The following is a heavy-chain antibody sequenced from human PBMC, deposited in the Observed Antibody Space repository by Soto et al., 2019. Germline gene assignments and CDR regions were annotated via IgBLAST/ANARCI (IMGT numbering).Heavy chain of an antibody. Sequence: ASGKGSCKASGYTFSNYFMHWVRQAPGQGLECMGIINPSAGGTTYAQKFQGRVTVTRRTSTSTVYMHLSSLRSEDTPVYYCAREVGSLDSWGQGTPVT. CDR2: INPSAGGT. D-gene: IGHD1-26*01. CDR3: AREVGSLDS. CDR1: GYTFSNYF. V-gene: IGHV1-46*01. J-gene: IGHJ5*01.